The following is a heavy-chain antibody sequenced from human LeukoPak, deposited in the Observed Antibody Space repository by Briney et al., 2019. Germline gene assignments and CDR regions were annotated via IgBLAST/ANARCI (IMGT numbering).Heavy chain of an antibody. D-gene: IGHD6-13*01. V-gene: IGHV1-2*06. Sequence: GASVKVSCKASGYTFTGHYMHWVRQAPGQGLEWMGRINPNSGGTNYAQKFQGRVTMTRDTSISTAYMELSRLRSDDTAVYYCARGGLDSSSWYFPSNWFDPWGQGTLSPSP. J-gene: IGHJ5*02. CDR1: GYTFTGHY. CDR3: ARGGLDSSSWYFPSNWFDP. CDR2: INPNSGGT.